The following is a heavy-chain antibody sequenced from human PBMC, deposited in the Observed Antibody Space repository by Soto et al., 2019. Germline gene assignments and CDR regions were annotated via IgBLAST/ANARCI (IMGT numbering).Heavy chain of an antibody. D-gene: IGHD5-12*01. CDR3: ARGRSGYSGYLTSYHYYGMAV. J-gene: IGHJ6*02. V-gene: IGHV4-34*01. Sequence: PSETLSLTCAVYGGSFSGYYWRWIRQPPWKWLDWIVEINHSGSTNYNPSLKSRVTISVDTSKKQGSLKLSSVTAADTAVYYCARGRSGYSGYLTSYHYYGMAVWGQRARVNVSS. CDR2: INHSGST. CDR1: GGSFSGYY.